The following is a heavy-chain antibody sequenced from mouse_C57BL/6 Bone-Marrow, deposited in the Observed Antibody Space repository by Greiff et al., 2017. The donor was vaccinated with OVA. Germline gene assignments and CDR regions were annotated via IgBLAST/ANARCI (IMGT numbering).Heavy chain of an antibody. CDR1: GYAFTNYL. J-gene: IGHJ4*01. CDR2: INPGSGGT. D-gene: IGHD1-1*02. CDR3: AREDYDFYAMDY. V-gene: IGHV1-54*01. Sequence: QVQLQQSGAELVRPGTSVKVSCKASGYAFTNYLIEWVKQRPGQGLEWIGVINPGSGGTNYNEKFKGKATLTADKSSSTAYMELRSLTSEDSAVYFCAREDYDFYAMDYWGQGTSVTVSS.